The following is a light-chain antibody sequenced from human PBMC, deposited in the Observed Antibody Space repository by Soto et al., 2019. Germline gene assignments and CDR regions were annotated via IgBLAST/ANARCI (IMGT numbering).Light chain of an antibody. CDR1: SSDIGVYNY. J-gene: IGLJ1*01. CDR3: TSYTTTNFYV. CDR2: EVS. V-gene: IGLV2-14*01. Sequence: QSALTQPASVSGSPGQSIIISCTGTSSDIGVYNYVSWYQHHPGKAPKLMIYEVSNRPSGVSSRFSGSKSGNTASLTISGLQAEDEAEYYCTSYTTTNFYVFGTGTKVTVL.